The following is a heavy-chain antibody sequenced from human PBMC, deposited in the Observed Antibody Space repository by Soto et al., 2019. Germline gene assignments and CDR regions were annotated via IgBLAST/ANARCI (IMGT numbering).Heavy chain of an antibody. Sequence: TLSLTCAVSGGSISSGGYSWSWIRQPPGKGLEWIGYIYHSGSTYYNPSLKSRVTISVDRSKNQFSLKLSSVTAADTAVYYCARDARYCSGGSCYSDWFDPWGQGTLVTVSS. D-gene: IGHD2-15*01. J-gene: IGHJ5*02. CDR2: IYHSGST. V-gene: IGHV4-30-2*01. CDR3: ARDARYCSGGSCYSDWFDP. CDR1: GGSISSGGYS.